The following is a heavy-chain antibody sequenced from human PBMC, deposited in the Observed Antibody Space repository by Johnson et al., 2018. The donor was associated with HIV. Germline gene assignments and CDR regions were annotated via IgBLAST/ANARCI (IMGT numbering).Heavy chain of an antibody. J-gene: IGHJ3*01. V-gene: IGHV3-7*01. CDR2: INEDGREK. Sequence: VLLVESGGGLVQPGGSLRLSCGASGFSFNNYWMSWVRQAPGKGLEWVANINEDGREKHYVDSVKGRFTIARDNGKNSLSLQMNTLRAEDTAVYFCARGREDFWGQGTMVTVSS. D-gene: IGHD1-26*01. CDR1: GFSFNNYW. CDR3: ARGREDF.